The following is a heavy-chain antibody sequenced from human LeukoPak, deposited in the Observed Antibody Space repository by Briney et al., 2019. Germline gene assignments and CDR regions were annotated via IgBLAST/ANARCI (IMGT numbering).Heavy chain of an antibody. CDR3: ARGYCSSTSCYGYYYYGMDV. J-gene: IGHJ6*02. CDR2: INPNSGGT. CDR1: GYTFTSYG. D-gene: IGHD2-2*01. Sequence: ASVKVSCKASGYTFTSYGISWVRQAPGQGLEWMGWINPNSGGTNYAQKFQGWVTMTRDTSISTAYMELSRLRSDDTAVYYCARGYCSSTSCYGYYYYGMDVWGQGTTVTVSS. V-gene: IGHV1-2*04.